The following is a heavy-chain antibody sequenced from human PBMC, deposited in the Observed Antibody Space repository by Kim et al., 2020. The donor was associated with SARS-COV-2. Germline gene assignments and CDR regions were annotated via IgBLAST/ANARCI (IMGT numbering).Heavy chain of an antibody. D-gene: IGHD6-19*01. V-gene: IGHV5-51*01. J-gene: IGHJ4*02. Sequence: SPSFQGQVTISADKSISTAYLQWSSLKASDTAMYYCARHPRIAVAGLYDYWGQGTLVTVSS. CDR3: ARHPRIAVAGLYDY.